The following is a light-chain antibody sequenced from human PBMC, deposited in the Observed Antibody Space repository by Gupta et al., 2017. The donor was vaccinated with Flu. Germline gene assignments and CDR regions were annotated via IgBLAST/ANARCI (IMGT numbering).Light chain of an antibody. Sequence: QSVLTQPPSVSAAPGQKVTIACSGSSSNIGNNYASWYQQPPGTAPKLLIYENDKRPSGIPDRFSGSKSGTSATLGITGLQTGDEADYYCGTWDSSLSAGVFGGGTKLTVL. CDR2: END. J-gene: IGLJ3*02. V-gene: IGLV1-51*02. CDR3: GTWDSSLSAGV. CDR1: SSNIGNNY.